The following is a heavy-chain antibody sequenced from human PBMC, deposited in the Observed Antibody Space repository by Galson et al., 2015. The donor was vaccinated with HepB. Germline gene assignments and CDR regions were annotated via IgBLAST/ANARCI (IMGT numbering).Heavy chain of an antibody. CDR2: ISGSGGST. V-gene: IGHV3-23*01. D-gene: IGHD3-22*01. CDR1: GFTFSSYA. CDR3: ARDGWQSDSSGYYES. Sequence: SLRLSCAASGFTFSSYAMSWVRQAPGKGLEWVSAISGSGGSTYYADSVKGRFTISRDNSKNTLYLQMNSLRAEDTAVYYCARDGWQSDSSGYYESWGQGTLVTVSS. J-gene: IGHJ4*02.